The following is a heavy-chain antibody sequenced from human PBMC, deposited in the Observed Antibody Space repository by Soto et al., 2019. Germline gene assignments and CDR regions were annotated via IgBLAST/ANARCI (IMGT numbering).Heavy chain of an antibody. D-gene: IGHD2-15*01. CDR3: SRDCSGGSCYPGMDV. CDR1: GFNVNSYT. CDR2: ISSSGYI. J-gene: IGHJ6*02. Sequence: PGGSLRLSCAASGFNVNSYTINWVRQAPGKRLEWLSSISSSGYIFSTDSVRGRFTISRDNAKNSVYLQINSLRAEDTAVYFCSRDCSGGSCYPGMDVWGQGTTVTVSS. V-gene: IGHV3-21*01.